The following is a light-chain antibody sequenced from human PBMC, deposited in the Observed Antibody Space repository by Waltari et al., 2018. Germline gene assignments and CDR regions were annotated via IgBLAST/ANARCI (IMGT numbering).Light chain of an antibody. CDR3: QQYDFSPLYT. V-gene: IGKV3-20*01. J-gene: IGKJ3*01. CDR2: GTS. Sequence: ELVLTQSPGPPALSPGERATLPCRASQRVSSSYLAWYQQKPGQAPRLLIHGTSTRATGIPDRFSGSGSGTDFTLTISRLEPEDFAIYYCQQYDFSPLYTFGPGTKVDIK. CDR1: QRVSSSY.